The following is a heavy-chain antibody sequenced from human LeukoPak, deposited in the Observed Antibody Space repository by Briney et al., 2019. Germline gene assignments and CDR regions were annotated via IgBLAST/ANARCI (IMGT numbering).Heavy chain of an antibody. Sequence: SETLSLTCTVYGGTFSDYYWSXXXQSPGLGLEWIGEVVDGERTNYNPSLKSRVTITIDTSNNQFSLRLSSMTAADTAVYYCAREHNIVMPTARTYYYYYMDVWGKGTTVTVPS. CDR1: GGTFSDYY. D-gene: IGHD5-12*01. V-gene: IGHV4-34*12. CDR3: AREHNIVMPTARTYYYYYMDV. J-gene: IGHJ6*03. CDR2: VVDGERT.